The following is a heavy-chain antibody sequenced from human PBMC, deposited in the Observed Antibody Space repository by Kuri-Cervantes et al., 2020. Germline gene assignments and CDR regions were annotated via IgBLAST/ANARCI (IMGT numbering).Heavy chain of an antibody. CDR3: ARGLRFLEWFDYYYMDV. Sequence: SETLSLTCTVSGGSISSGGYYWSWIRQPPGKGLEWIGSIYHSGSTYYNPSLKSRVTISVDTSKSQFSLKLSSVTAADTAVYYCARGLRFLEWFDYYYMDVWGKGTTVTVSS. CDR1: GGSISSGGYY. CDR2: IYHSGST. J-gene: IGHJ6*03. D-gene: IGHD3-3*01. V-gene: IGHV4-39*01.